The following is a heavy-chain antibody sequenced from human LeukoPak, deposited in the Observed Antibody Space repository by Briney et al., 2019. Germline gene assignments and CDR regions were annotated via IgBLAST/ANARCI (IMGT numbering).Heavy chain of an antibody. J-gene: IGHJ5*02. CDR3: ARVGILTGS. CDR2: ISGSGGST. Sequence: GGSLRLSCAASGFTFSSYAMSWVRQAPGKGLEWVSAISGSGGSTYYADSVKGRFTISRDNAKNSLYLQMNSLRAEDTAVYYCARVGILTGSWGQGTLVTVSS. CDR1: GFTFSSYA. V-gene: IGHV3-23*01. D-gene: IGHD3-9*01.